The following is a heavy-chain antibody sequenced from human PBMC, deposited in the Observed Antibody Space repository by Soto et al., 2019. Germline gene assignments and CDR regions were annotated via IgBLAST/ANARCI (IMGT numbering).Heavy chain of an antibody. D-gene: IGHD1-1*01. CDR1: GFTFSRYE. CDR3: ARTLKNQLPPYYYAMDV. J-gene: IGHJ6*02. Sequence: EEQLVESGGGLVHPGGSLRLSCSASGFTFSRYEMNWVRQGPGRWLEWISYISPSDSAAYYADSVKGRFTISRDNAKNTLILQMNSLRAEDTAVSYCARTLKNQLPPYYYAMDVWGQGTTVTVSS. V-gene: IGHV3-48*03. CDR2: ISPSDSAA.